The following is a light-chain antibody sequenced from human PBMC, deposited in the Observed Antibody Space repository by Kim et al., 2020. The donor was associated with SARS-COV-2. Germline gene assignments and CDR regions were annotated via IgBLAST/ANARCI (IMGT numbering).Light chain of an antibody. J-gene: IGLJ2*01. Sequence: SSELTQDPAVSVALGQTVRITCQGDSLRSYYATWYQQKPGQAPIVVIYGKNNRPSGIPDRFSGSSSGDTASFTITGTQAGDEADYYCNSRGSNDNVLFGG. CDR3: NSRGSNDNVL. V-gene: IGLV3-19*01. CDR1: SLRSYY. CDR2: GKN.